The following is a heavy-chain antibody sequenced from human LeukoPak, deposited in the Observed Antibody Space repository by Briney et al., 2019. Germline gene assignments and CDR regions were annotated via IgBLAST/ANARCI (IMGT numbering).Heavy chain of an antibody. CDR2: FDPEDGET. CDR3: ATDRIRTYYFDY. V-gene: IGHV1-24*01. D-gene: IGHD5-18*01. J-gene: IGHJ4*02. Sequence: ASVKVSCKVSGYTLTELSMHWVRQAPGKGLEWMGGFDPEDGETIYAQKFQGRVTMTEDTPTDTAYMELSSLRSEDTAVYYCATDRIRTYYFDYWGQGTLVTVSS. CDR1: GYTLTELS.